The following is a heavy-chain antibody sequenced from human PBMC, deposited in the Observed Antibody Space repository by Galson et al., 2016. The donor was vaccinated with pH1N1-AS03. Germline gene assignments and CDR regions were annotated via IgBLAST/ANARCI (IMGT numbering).Heavy chain of an antibody. V-gene: IGHV3-74*01. CDR2: INSDGSST. CDR3: ARGWIGCTSTSCYGVDY. Sequence: APGKGLVWVSRINSDGSSTNYADSVKGRFTISRDNAKNTLYLQMNSLRVEDTAVYYCARGWIGCTSTSCYGVDYWGQGTLVTVSS. J-gene: IGHJ4*02. D-gene: IGHD2-2*01.